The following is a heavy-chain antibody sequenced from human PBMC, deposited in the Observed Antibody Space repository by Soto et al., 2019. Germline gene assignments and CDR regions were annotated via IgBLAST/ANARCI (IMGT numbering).Heavy chain of an antibody. J-gene: IGHJ5*02. CDR3: ARGWTTYYDILTGSKTENWFDP. Sequence: LSLTCTVSGGSISSGGYYWSWIRQHPGKGLEWIGYIYYSGSTYYNPSLKRRVTISVDTSKNQFSLKLSSVTAADTAVYYCARGWTTYYDILTGSKTENWFDPWGQGTLVTVSS. V-gene: IGHV4-31*03. D-gene: IGHD3-9*01. CDR1: GGSISSGGYY. CDR2: IYYSGST.